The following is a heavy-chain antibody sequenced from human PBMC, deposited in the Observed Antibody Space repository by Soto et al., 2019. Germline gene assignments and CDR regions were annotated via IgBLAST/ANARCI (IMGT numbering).Heavy chain of an antibody. Sequence: EVTLRLSCVAAGFSFSSHEMKWVRHSTGQRLEWVSYISVVGSTKYYADSVKGRFTISRDNAKNSLYLQMKSLRAEDTAVYYCARAPHYDYTSSCMDVWGQGTTINVSS. CDR1: GFSFSSHE. J-gene: IGHJ6*02. CDR2: ISVVGSTK. D-gene: IGHD5-12*01. CDR3: ARAPHYDYTSSCMDV. V-gene: IGHV3-48*03.